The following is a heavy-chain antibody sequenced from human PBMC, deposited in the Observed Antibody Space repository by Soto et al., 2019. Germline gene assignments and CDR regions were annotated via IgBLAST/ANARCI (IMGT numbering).Heavy chain of an antibody. D-gene: IGHD3-3*01. Sequence: QVQLVQSGAEVKKPGASVKVSCKASGYTFTSYGISWVRQAPGQGLEWMGWISAYNGNTNYAQKLQGRVTMTTDTSTSTAYMELRSLSSDDTAVYYCARDGAIFGVVGLDWFDPWGQGTLVTVSS. V-gene: IGHV1-18*01. CDR3: ARDGAIFGVVGLDWFDP. CDR1: GYTFTSYG. CDR2: ISAYNGNT. J-gene: IGHJ5*02.